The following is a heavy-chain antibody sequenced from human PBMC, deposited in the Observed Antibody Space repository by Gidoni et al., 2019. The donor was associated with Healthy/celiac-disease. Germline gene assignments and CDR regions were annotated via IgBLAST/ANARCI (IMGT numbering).Heavy chain of an antibody. CDR3: ARDGAAALIAGPFDY. CDR1: GFTSRSYA. V-gene: IGHV3-30-3*01. J-gene: IGHJ4*02. D-gene: IGHD6-13*01. CDR2: ISYDGSNK. Sequence: QVQLVVSGGAVVRLGRSLRLSCAASGFTSRSYAMHWVRQAPGKGLEWVAVISYDGSNKYYADSVKGRFTISRDNSKNTLYLQMNSLRAEDTAVYYCARDGAAALIAGPFDYWGQGTLVTVSS.